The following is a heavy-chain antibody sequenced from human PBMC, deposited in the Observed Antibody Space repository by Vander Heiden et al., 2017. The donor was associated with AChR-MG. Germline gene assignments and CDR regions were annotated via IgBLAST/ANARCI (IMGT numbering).Heavy chain of an antibody. D-gene: IGHD3-16*01. Sequence: EAQLVESGGDLVEPGGYLRLLCAVSGPTFRKSWMSWVRQAPGKGLEWIGRVRTKADGGTREYAAPVKGRFTVSRDDSENMLYLQMNSLKTEDTGVYYCAVESYYEIRDWGQGTLVTVSS. CDR1: GPTFRKSW. CDR3: AVESYYEIRD. V-gene: IGHV3-15*01. J-gene: IGHJ4*02. CDR2: VRTKADGGTR.